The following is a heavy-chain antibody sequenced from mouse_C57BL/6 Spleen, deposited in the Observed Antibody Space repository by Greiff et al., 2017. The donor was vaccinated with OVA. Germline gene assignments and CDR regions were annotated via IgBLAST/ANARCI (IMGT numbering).Heavy chain of an antibody. J-gene: IGHJ4*01. CDR1: GYTFTSYW. CDR2: IHPNSGST. D-gene: IGHD1-1*01. CDR3: ARSEGFITTVPYAMDY. Sequence: QVQLQQPGAELVKPGASVKLSCKASGYTFTSYWMHWVKQRPGQGLEWIGMIHPNSGSTNYNEKFKSKATLTVDKSSSTAYMQLSSLTSEDSAVYYCARSEGFITTVPYAMDYWGQGTSVTVSS. V-gene: IGHV1-64*01.